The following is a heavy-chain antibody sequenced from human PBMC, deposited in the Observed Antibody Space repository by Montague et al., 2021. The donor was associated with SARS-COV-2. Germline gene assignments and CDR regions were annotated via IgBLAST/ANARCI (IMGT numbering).Heavy chain of an antibody. Sequence: SETLSLTCAVYDGSFSGYYWSWIRQPPGMGLEWIGEINHSGSTNYNPSLKSRVTISVDTSKNQFSLKLNSVSAADTAVYYCARGQVTIFGVLIMLPAAGALDIWGQGTMVTVSS. CDR2: INHSGST. J-gene: IGHJ3*02. D-gene: IGHD3-3*01. CDR1: DGSFSGYY. V-gene: IGHV4-34*01. CDR3: ARGQVTIFGVLIMLPAAGALDI.